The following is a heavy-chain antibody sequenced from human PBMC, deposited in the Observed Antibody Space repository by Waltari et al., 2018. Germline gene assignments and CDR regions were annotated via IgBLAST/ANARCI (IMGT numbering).Heavy chain of an antibody. CDR3: ARDSCRSRWFREPIGPNY. J-gene: IGHJ4*02. CDR1: GYSISRGYY. V-gene: IGHV4-38-2*02. Sequence: QVQLQESGPGLVKPSETLSLTCTVSGYSISRGYYWGWIRQPPGQGTEWIGHIYPNGSTYNNTHLKSRVTISVDTSKTQFPLKLSSVTAADKAVYYRARDSCRSRWFREPIGPNYWGQGTLVTVSS. CDR2: IYPNGST. D-gene: IGHD3-10*01.